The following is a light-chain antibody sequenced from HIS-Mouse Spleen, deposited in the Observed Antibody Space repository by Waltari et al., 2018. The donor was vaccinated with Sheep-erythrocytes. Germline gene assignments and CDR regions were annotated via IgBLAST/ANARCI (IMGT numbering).Light chain of an antibody. CDR2: EGS. CDR1: SSDVGSYNL. V-gene: IGLV2-23*01. J-gene: IGLJ3*02. CDR3: CSYAGSSTPWV. Sequence: QSALTQPASVSGSPGQSITISCTGTSSDVGSYNLVSWYQQQPGKAPKLMIHEGSKRPSGVANRFSGSKSGNTASLTISGLQAEDEADYYCCSYAGSSTPWVFGGGTKLTVL.